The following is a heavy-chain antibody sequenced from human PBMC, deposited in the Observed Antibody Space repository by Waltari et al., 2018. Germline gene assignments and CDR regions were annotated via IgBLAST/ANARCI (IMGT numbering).Heavy chain of an antibody. CDR2: IHSDGRST. CDR3: ARDGLGSSHDY. D-gene: IGHD6-6*01. J-gene: IGHJ4*02. V-gene: IGHV3-74*01. Sequence: EVQLVESGGGLLQPGGSLRLSCAASGFSISGYWMHWVRQAPGKGLVGVSRIHSDGRSTNYADSVRGRFTISRDNAKNMVYLQMNSLRADDTAVYFCARDGLGSSHDYWGQGTLVTVSS. CDR1: GFSISGYW.